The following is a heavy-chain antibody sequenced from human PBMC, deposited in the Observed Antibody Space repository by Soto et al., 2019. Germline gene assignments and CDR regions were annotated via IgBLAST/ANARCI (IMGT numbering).Heavy chain of an antibody. CDR1: GFTFSSYA. J-gene: IGHJ6*02. D-gene: IGHD5-12*01. CDR3: ARNGVSYDQRYYYYGMDV. CDR2: ISYDGSNK. V-gene: IGHV3-30-3*01. Sequence: QVQLVESGGGVVQPGRSLRLSCAASGFTFSSYAMHWVRQAPGKGLEWVAVISYDGSNKYYADSVKGRFTTSRDNSMNTRYLQMNSLRAEDTAVYYCARNGVSYDQRYYYYGMDVWGQGTTVTVSS.